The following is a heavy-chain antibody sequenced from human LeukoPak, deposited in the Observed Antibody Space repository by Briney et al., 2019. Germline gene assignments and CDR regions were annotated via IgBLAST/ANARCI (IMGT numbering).Heavy chain of an antibody. J-gene: IGHJ6*02. CDR3: ARDLVTMVRGVNTYYYYYYGMDV. CDR1: GFTVSSNY. D-gene: IGHD3-10*01. Sequence: GRSLRLSCAASGFTVSSNYMSWVRQAPGKGLEWVSVIYSGASTYYADSVKGRFTISRDNSKNTLYLQMNSLRAEDTAVYYCARDLVTMVRGVNTYYYYYYGMDVWGQGTTVTVSS. CDR2: IYSGAST. V-gene: IGHV3-66*01.